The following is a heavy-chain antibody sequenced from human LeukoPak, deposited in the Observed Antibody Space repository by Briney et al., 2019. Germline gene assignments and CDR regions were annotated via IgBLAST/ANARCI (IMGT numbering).Heavy chain of an antibody. J-gene: IGHJ6*02. V-gene: IGHV1-69*02. Sequence: SVKVSCKASGYTFTGYYMHWVRQAPGQGLEWMGRIIPILGIANYAQKFQGRATITADKSTSTAYMELSSLRSEDTAVYYCARMGLDFTESYYYGMDVWGQGTTVTVSS. CDR3: ARMGLDFTESYYYGMDV. D-gene: IGHD3-3*01. CDR1: GYTFTGYY. CDR2: IIPILGIA.